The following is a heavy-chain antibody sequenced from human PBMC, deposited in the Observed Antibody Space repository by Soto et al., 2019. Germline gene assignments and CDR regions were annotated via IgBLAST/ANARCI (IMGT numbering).Heavy chain of an antibody. J-gene: IGHJ4*02. CDR3: AKDLLKSSGWSPVDY. CDR1: GFTFSIYG. V-gene: IGHV3-30*18. CDR2: ISYDGSNK. Sequence: SLRLSCAASGFTFSIYGMHWVLQSPFKGLEWVAVISYDGSNKYYADSVKGRFTISRDNSKNTLYLQMNSLRAEDTAVYYCAKDLLKSSGWSPVDYWGQGTLVTVSS. D-gene: IGHD6-19*01.